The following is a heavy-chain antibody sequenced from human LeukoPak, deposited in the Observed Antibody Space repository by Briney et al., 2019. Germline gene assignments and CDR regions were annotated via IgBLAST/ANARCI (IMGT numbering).Heavy chain of an antibody. Sequence: PGGSLRLSCAASGFTFSSYSMNWVRQAPGKGLEWVSSISSSSSYIYYADSVKGRFTISRDNAKNSLYLQMNSLRAEDTAVYYCASGPYYGSGTFDYWGQGTLVTVSS. J-gene: IGHJ4*02. D-gene: IGHD3-10*01. CDR3: ASGPYYGSGTFDY. CDR2: ISSSSSYI. V-gene: IGHV3-21*01. CDR1: GFTFSSYS.